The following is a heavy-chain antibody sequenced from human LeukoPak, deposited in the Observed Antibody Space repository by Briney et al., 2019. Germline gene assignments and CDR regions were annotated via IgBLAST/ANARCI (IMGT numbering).Heavy chain of an antibody. CDR3: AREGCSGGSCYLGY. J-gene: IGHJ4*02. CDR2: IIPIFGTA. CDR1: GGTFSSYA. Sequence: ASVKVSCKASGGTFSSYAISWVRQAPGQGLEWMGGIIPIFGTANYAQKFQGRVTITRNTSISTAYMELSSLSSEDTAVYYCAREGCSGGSCYLGYWGQGTLVTVSS. V-gene: IGHV1-69*05. D-gene: IGHD2-15*01.